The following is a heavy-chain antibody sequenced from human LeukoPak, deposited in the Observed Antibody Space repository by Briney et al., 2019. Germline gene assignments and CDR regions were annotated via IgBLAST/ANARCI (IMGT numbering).Heavy chain of an antibody. V-gene: IGHV3-23*01. D-gene: IGHD2-2*01. CDR2: ISGSGGST. CDR1: GFTFSSYA. J-gene: IGHJ6*03. CDR3: ARAHGAGGLGYQYMDV. Sequence: PGGSLRLSCAASGFTFSSYAMSWVRQAPGKGLEWVSAISGSGGSTYYADSVKGRFTISRDNSKNTLYLQMNSLRAEDTAVYYCARAHGAGGLGYQYMDVWGKGTTVTISS.